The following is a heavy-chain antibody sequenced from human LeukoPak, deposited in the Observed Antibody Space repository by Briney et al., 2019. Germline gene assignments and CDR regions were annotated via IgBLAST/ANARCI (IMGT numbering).Heavy chain of an antibody. J-gene: IGHJ3*02. CDR1: GFTFDDYA. Sequence: GRSLRLSCAASGFTFDDYAMHWVRQAPGKGLEWVSGISWNSGSIGYADSVKGRFTISRDNLKNVLYLQMNSLKVEDTALYYCARGLFLSGYLDAFDIWGQGTVVTVSS. D-gene: IGHD3-22*01. CDR3: ARGLFLSGYLDAFDI. CDR2: ISWNSGSI. V-gene: IGHV3-9*01.